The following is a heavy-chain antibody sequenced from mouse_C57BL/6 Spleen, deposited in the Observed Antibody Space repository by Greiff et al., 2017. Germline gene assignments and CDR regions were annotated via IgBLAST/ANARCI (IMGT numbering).Heavy chain of an antibody. CDR2: IDPSDSET. J-gene: IGHJ1*03. V-gene: IGHV1-52*01. CDR3: AREGEVLRVGDV. CDR1: GYTFTSYW. Sequence: QVQLKQPGAELVRPGSSVKLSCKASGYTFTSYWMHWVKQRPIQGLEWIGNIDPSDSETHYNQKFKDKATLTVDKSSSTAYMQLSSLTSEDSAVYYCAREGEVLRVGDVWGTGTTVTVSS. D-gene: IGHD1-1*01.